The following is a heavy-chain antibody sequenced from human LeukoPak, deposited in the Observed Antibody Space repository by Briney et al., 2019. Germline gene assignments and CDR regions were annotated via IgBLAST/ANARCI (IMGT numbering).Heavy chain of an antibody. V-gene: IGHV1-18*01. J-gene: IGHJ4*02. CDR2: ISGYNGNT. CDR3: ARETYYYDSSGSKYYFDY. CDR1: GYTFTSYG. Sequence: ASVKVSCKASGYTFTSYGISWVRQAPGQALEWMGWISGYNGNTNYAQKLQGRVTMTTDTSTSTAYMELRSLRSDDTAVYYCARETYYYDSSGSKYYFDYWGQGTLVTVSS. D-gene: IGHD3-22*01.